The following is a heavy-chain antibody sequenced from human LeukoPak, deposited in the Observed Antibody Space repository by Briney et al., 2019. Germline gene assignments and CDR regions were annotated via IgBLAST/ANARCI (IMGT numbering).Heavy chain of an antibody. D-gene: IGHD3-9*01. CDR3: ARGEDILTGYDAFDI. V-gene: IGHV1-2*02. Sequence: ASVKVSCKASGYTFTGYYMHWVRQAPGQGLEWMGWINPNSGGTNYAQKFQGRVTMTRDTSISTAYMELSRLRSDDTAVYYCARGEDILTGYDAFDIWGQGTMVTVSS. CDR2: INPNSGGT. CDR1: GYTFTGYY. J-gene: IGHJ3*02.